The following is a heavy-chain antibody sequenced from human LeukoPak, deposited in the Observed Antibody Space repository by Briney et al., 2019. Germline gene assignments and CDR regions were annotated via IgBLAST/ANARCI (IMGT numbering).Heavy chain of an antibody. D-gene: IGHD6-6*01. CDR3: ARPRRPSIAARGVGPYYYYMDV. Sequence: HSQTLSLTCAISGDSVSSNSAAWNWIRQSPSRGLEWLGRTYYRSKWYNDYAVSVKSRITINPDTSKNQFSLQLNSVTPEDTAVYYCARPRRPSIAARGVGPYYYYMDVWGKGTTVTVSS. CDR1: GDSVSSNSAA. J-gene: IGHJ6*03. V-gene: IGHV6-1*01. CDR2: TYYRSKWYN.